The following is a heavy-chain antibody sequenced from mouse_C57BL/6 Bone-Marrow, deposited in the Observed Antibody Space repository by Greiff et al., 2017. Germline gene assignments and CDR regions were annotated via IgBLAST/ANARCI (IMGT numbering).Heavy chain of an antibody. D-gene: IGHD1-1*01. J-gene: IGHJ4*01. Sequence: VQLQPPGAELVMPGASVKLSCKASGYTFTSYWLPWVQQRPGQGLEWIGEIDPSDSYTNYNQKFKGKSTLTVDKSSSTAYMQHISLTSDDSAVYYCSRRVVVAPHAMDYWGQGTSVTVSS. V-gene: IGHV1-69*01. CDR2: IDPSDSYT. CDR1: GYTFTSYW. CDR3: SRRVVVAPHAMDY.